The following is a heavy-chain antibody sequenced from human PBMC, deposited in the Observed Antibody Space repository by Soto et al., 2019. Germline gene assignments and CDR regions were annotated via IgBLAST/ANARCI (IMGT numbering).Heavy chain of an antibody. CDR2: IYYSGST. V-gene: IGHV4-59*01. D-gene: IGHD5-18*01. CDR3: AQDGTAVAAGYYGMDV. J-gene: IGHJ6*02. Sequence: PSETLSLTCTVSGGSITNYYWSWIRQPPGKGLEWIGFIYYSGSTNYNPSLKSRVTISVATSKNQVSLKLSSVTAADTAVYYCAQDGTAVAAGYYGMDVWGQGTTVTVSS. CDR1: GGSITNYY.